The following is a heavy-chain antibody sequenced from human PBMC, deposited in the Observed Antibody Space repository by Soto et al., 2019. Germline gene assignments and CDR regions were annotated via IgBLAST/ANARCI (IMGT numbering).Heavy chain of an antibody. V-gene: IGHV1-18*01. J-gene: IGHJ4*02. CDR1: GYTFTSYG. CDR2: ISAQNGNT. D-gene: IGHD5-12*01. CDR3: ARAGAASITGNFDY. Sequence: ASVKVSCKISGYTFTSYGITWVRQAPGQGLEWMGWISAQNGNTKYVQKFQDRVTMTTDTSTSTAYMELRSLRSDDTAMFYCARAGAASITGNFDYWGQGTLVTVSS.